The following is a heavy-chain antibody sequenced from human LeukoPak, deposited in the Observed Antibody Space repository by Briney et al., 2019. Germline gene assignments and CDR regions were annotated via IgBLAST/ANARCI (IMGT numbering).Heavy chain of an antibody. CDR1: GFTFSDYE. CDR3: ARDLWGDRDSYFDF. D-gene: IGHD2-21*01. CDR2: ISSHASTI. J-gene: IGHJ4*02. V-gene: IGHV3-48*03. Sequence: PGGSLRLSCAASGFTFSDYEMNWVRQAPGKGLEWVSSISSHASTIYYADSVKGRFTISRDNAKNTLYLQMNSLRAEDTAVYYCARDLWGDRDSYFDFWGQGTLVTVSS.